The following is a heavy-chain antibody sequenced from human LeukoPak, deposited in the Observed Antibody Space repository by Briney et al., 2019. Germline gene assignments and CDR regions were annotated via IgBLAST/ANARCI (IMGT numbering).Heavy chain of an antibody. D-gene: IGHD4/OR15-4a*01. CDR1: GFTFSSYA. CDR3: ASGDLVRFDY. V-gene: IGHV3-23*01. J-gene: IGHJ4*02. CDR2: ISGSGGST. Sequence: GGSLRLSCAASGFTFSSYAMSWVRQVPGKELEWVSAISGSGGSTYYADSVKGRFTISRDNSKNTLYLQMNSLRAEDTAVYYCASGDLVRFDYWGQGTLVTVSS.